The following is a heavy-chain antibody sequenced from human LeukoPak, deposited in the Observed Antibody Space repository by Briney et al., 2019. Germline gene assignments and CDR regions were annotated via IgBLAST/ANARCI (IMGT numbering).Heavy chain of an antibody. CDR1: GGTFSSYA. V-gene: IGHV1-69*06. D-gene: IGHD2-15*01. Sequence: SVKVSCKASGGTFSSYAISWVRQAPGQGLEWMGGIIPIFGTANYAQKFQGRVTITADKSTSTASMELSSLRSEDTAVYYCASGVVVVAATTYYYYYMDVWGKGTTVTVSS. CDR3: ASGVVVVAATTYYYYYMDV. CDR2: IIPIFGTA. J-gene: IGHJ6*03.